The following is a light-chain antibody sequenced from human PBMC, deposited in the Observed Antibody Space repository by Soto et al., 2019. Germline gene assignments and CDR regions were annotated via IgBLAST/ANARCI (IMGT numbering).Light chain of an antibody. CDR2: KAS. CDR3: QQGNSFPIT. CDR1: QTISSW. V-gene: IGKV1-5*03. Sequence: DIQMTQSPSTLSGSVGDRVTITCRASQTISSWLAWYQQKPGKAPKLLIYKASTLKSGVPSRFSGSGSGTEFTLTIDRLEPEDCAIYFCQQGNSFPITFGQGTRLEIK. J-gene: IGKJ5*01.